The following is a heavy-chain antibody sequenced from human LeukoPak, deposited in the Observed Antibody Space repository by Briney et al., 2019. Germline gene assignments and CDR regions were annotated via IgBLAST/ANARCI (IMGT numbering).Heavy chain of an antibody. J-gene: IGHJ3*02. CDR1: GFTFSSYA. D-gene: IGHD4-17*01. Sequence: PGGSLRLSCAASGFTFSSYAMSWVRQAPGKGLEWVSAISGSGGSTYYADSVKGRFTISRDNSKNTLYLLMNSLRAEDTAVYYCAKDRDYGDSLDAFDIWGQGTMVTVSS. V-gene: IGHV3-23*01. CDR3: AKDRDYGDSLDAFDI. CDR2: ISGSGGST.